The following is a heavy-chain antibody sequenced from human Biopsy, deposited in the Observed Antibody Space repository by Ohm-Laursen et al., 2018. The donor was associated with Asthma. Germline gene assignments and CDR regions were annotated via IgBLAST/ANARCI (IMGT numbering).Heavy chain of an antibody. V-gene: IGHV1-3*04. D-gene: IGHD3-9*01. Sequence: ASVKVSCKPSGYNFISFAIHWVRQAPGQRLEWMGWVNTGNGDTKYLQKFQGRVTITRDTSASTAYMELRSLRSEDTATYYCARTYYDFLTGQVKDVFGVWGQGTMVTVSS. J-gene: IGHJ3*01. CDR2: VNTGNGDT. CDR1: GYNFISFA. CDR3: ARTYYDFLTGQVKDVFGV.